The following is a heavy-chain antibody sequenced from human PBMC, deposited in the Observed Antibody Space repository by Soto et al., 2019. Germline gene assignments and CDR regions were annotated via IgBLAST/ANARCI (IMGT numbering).Heavy chain of an antibody. CDR2: IYYSGST. CDR1: GGSISSSSYY. D-gene: IGHD4-17*01. V-gene: IGHV4-39*01. CDR3: ARHFQLGRTVTRSWWFDP. Sequence: SETLSLTGTVSGGSISSSSYYWGWIRQPPGKGLEWIGSIYYSGSTYYNPSLKSRVTISVDTSKNQFSLKLSSVTAADTAVYYCARHFQLGRTVTRSWWFDPWGQGTLVTVSS. J-gene: IGHJ5*02.